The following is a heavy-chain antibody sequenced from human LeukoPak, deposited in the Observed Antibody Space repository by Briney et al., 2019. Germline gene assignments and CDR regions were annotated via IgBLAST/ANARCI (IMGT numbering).Heavy chain of an antibody. CDR1: GGSFSGYY. CDR2: INHSGST. J-gene: IGHJ4*02. CDR3: ARGHYRQPFDY. Sequence: SETLSLTCAVYGGSFSGYYWSWIRQPPGKGLEWIGEINHSGSTNYNPSLKSRVTISVDTSKNQLSLKLSSVTAADTAVYYCARGHYRQPFDYWGQGTLVTVSS. V-gene: IGHV4-34*01. D-gene: IGHD4-11*01.